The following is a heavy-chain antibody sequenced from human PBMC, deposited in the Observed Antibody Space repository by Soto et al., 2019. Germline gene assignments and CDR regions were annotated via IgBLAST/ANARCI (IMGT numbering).Heavy chain of an antibody. CDR1: GFTFSSYG. D-gene: IGHD2-15*01. CDR2: ISYDGSNK. V-gene: IGHV3-30*18. Sequence: QVQLVESGGGVVQPGRSLRLSCAASGFTFSSYGMHWVRQAPGKGLEWVAVISYDGSNKYYADSVKGRFTISRDNSKNTLYLQMNSLRAEDTAVYYCAKTDIVVVVAAPDYWGQGTLVTVSS. J-gene: IGHJ4*02. CDR3: AKTDIVVVVAAPDY.